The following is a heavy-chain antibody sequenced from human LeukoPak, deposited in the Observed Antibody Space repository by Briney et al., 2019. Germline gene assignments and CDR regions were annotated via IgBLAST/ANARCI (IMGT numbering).Heavy chain of an antibody. V-gene: IGHV3-23*01. J-gene: IGHJ2*01. CDR2: ISGSGGST. D-gene: IGHD4-17*01. CDR1: GFTFDDYG. Sequence: GGSLRLSCAASGFTFDDYGMSWVRQAPGKGLEWVSSISGSGGSTYYADSVKGRFTISRDNSKNTLYLQMNSLRAEDTAVYYCAKPSTVSTFWYFDLWGRGTLVTVSS. CDR3: AKPSTVSTFWYFDL.